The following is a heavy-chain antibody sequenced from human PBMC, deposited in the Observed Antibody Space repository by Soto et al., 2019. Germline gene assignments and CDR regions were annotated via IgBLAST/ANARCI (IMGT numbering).Heavy chain of an antibody. Sequence: QVHLVESGGGVAQPGRSLRLSCAASGSIFTGDGMHWVRQAPGKGLEWVAVIWSDGINKYYADSVKGRFTISRDNSKNMLYLQINSLSVEDTAVYYCARYGIGGTPFRGYLDYWGQGTLVTVFS. V-gene: IGHV3-33*01. CDR2: IWSDGINK. CDR3: ARYGIGGTPFRGYLDY. CDR1: GSIFTGDG. D-gene: IGHD1-1*01. J-gene: IGHJ4*02.